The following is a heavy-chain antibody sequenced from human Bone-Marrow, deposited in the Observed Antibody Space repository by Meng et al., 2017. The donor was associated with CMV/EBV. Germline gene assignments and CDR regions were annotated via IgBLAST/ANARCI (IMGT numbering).Heavy chain of an antibody. CDR1: GGSISSGDYY. CDR2: IYYSGST. D-gene: IGHD2-2*01. J-gene: IGHJ5*02. Sequence: SETLSLTCTVSGGSISSGDYYWSWIRQPPGKGLEWIGYIYYSGSTYYNPSLKSRVTISVDTSKNQFSLKLSSVTAADTAVYYCARGGIVVVPVINWFDPWGQGTRVTVSS. CDR3: ARGGIVVVPVINWFDP. V-gene: IGHV4-30-4*08.